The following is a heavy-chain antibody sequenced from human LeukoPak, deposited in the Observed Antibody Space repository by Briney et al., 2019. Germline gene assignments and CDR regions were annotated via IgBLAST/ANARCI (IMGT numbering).Heavy chain of an antibody. CDR2: IYYTGRT. Sequence: PSETLSLTCNVSGGSITSYYWSWIRQPPGKGLEWIGDIYYTGRTHYNSSHKSRVTISVDTSRSQFSLKLSSVTTADTAVYYCARAPPRGVGPTHFDYWGQGILVTVSS. CDR1: GGSITSYY. D-gene: IGHD1-26*01. CDR3: ARAPPRGVGPTHFDY. V-gene: IGHV4-59*01. J-gene: IGHJ4*02.